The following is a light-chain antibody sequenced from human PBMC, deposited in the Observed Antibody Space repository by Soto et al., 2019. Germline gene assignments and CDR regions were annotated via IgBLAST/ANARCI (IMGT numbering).Light chain of an antibody. CDR3: QQYNNWPRT. V-gene: IGKV3-15*01. CDR2: GAS. J-gene: IGKJ1*01. Sequence: ELLMPQSPATLSVSPGERATLSCRASQSVSNYLAWYQQIPGQPHRLLIYGASTRATGIPARFSGSGSGTEFTLTISSLQSEDFAVYYCQQYNNWPRTVGQGTKVDIK. CDR1: QSVSNY.